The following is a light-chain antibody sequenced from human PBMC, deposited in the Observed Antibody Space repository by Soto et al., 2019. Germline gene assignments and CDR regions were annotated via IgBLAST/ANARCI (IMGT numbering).Light chain of an antibody. CDR2: DVS. J-gene: IGLJ1*01. V-gene: IGLV2-14*03. Sequence: QSVLTQPASVSGSPGQSINISCTGTSSNVGGYNDVSGYQHHPGKAPKLIMYDVSNRPSGVSNRFSGSKSGNTASLTISGLQPEDEADYYCSSSTTSNPRKIVFGNGTKLTVL. CDR3: SSSTTSNPRKIV. CDR1: SSNVGGYND.